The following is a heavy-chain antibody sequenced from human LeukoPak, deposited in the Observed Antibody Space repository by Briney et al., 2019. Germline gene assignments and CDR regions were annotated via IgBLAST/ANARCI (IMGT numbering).Heavy chain of an antibody. CDR2: INPNSGGT. D-gene: IGHD5-12*01. J-gene: IGHJ4*02. CDR3: ARSLFYSGYASY. V-gene: IGHV1-2*02. CDR1: GYTFTTNA. Sequence: GASVKVSCKASGYTFTTNAMNWVRQAPGQGLEWMGWINPNSGGTNYAQKFQGRVTMTRDTSISTAYMELSRLRSDDTAVYYCARSLFYSGYASYWGQGTLVTVSS.